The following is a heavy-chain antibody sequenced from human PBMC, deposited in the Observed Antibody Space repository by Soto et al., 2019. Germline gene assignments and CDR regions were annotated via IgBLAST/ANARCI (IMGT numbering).Heavy chain of an antibody. CDR2: ISSGGSTI. V-gene: IGHV3-11*01. CDR1: GFTFSDYY. Sequence: GGSLRLSCAASGFTFSDYYMSWIRQAPGRGLEWGSSISSGGSTIYYADSVKGRFTISRDNATNSLYLQMNSLRAEATAVYYCPSEITYYDIFTGYYHNWFDPWRQRTLVTVSS. CDR3: PSEITYYDIFTGYYHNWFDP. J-gene: IGHJ5*02. D-gene: IGHD3-9*01.